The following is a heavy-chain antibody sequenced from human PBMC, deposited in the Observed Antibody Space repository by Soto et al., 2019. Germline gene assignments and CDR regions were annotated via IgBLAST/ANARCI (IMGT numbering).Heavy chain of an antibody. D-gene: IGHD3-16*01. CDR2: ISAYNCNT. V-gene: IGHV1-18*01. Sequence: QVQLVQSGAEVKKPGASVKVSCKASGYTFTSYGSSWVRQAPGKGLEWMGWISAYNCNTNYAQKRQGRVTMTTDTSTSTAYIETRRLSSGATAVYYCAWELGGWGDYWGQGTLVTVSS. J-gene: IGHJ4*02. CDR3: AWELGGWGDY. CDR1: GYTFTSYG.